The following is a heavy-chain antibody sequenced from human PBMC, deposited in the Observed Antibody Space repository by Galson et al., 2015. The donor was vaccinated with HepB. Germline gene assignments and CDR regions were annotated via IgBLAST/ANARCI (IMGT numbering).Heavy chain of an antibody. CDR1: GGSISSSGYY. V-gene: IGHV4-31*02. D-gene: IGHD1-26*01. CDR3: ARSESIVGAPRVLDY. J-gene: IGHJ4*02. Sequence: VSGGSISSSGYYWSWIRQHPGKGLEWIGYIYDSGSTNYNPSFKSRVTMSVDTSKNQFSLKLSSVTAADTAVYYCARSESIVGAPRVLDYWGQGTLVTVSS. CDR2: IYDSGST.